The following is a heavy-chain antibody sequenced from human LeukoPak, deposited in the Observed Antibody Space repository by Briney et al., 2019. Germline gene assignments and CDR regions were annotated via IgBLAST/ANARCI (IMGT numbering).Heavy chain of an antibody. J-gene: IGHJ6*03. D-gene: IGHD2-15*01. CDR2: ISAYNGNT. CDR1: GYTFTSYG. CDR3: ATDSKGYCSGGSCYYYYYMDV. Sequence: GASVKVSCKASGYTFTSYGISWVRQAPGQGLEWMGWISAYNGNTNYAQKFQGRVTMTEDTSTDTAYMELSSLRSEDTAVYYCATDSKGYCSGGSCYYYYYMDVWGKGTTVTVSS. V-gene: IGHV1-18*01.